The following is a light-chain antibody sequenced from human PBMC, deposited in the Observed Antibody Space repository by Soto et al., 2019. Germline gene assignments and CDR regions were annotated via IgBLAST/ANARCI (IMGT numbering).Light chain of an antibody. V-gene: IGKV1-5*01. J-gene: IGKJ3*01. Sequence: DIQMTQSPSTLSASVGDRVTITCRASQSISDWLAWYQQKPGKVPQLLIYGASRLESGVPSRFSGRGSGTEFTLTIGGLQPDDFATYYCQHYGNTPPSVTFGPGTKVDIK. CDR3: QHYGNTPPSVT. CDR2: GAS. CDR1: QSISDW.